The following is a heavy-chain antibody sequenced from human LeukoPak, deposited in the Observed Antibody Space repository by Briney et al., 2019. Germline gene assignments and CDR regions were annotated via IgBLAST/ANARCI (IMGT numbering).Heavy chain of an antibody. J-gene: IGHJ6*02. V-gene: IGHV3-53*04. CDR2: IYSGGST. Sequence: GGSLRLSCAASGFTVSSNYMSWVRQAPGKGLEWVSVIYSGGSTYYADSVKGRFTISRHNSKNTLYLQMNSLRAEDTAVYYCARELGYCSSTSCYRPRAGYYYYGMDVWGQGTTVTVSS. CDR3: ARELGYCSSTSCYRPRAGYYYYGMDV. D-gene: IGHD2-2*02. CDR1: GFTVSSNY.